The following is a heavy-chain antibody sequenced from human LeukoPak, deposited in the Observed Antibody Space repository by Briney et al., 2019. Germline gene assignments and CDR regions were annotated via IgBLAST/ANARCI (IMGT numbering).Heavy chain of an antibody. V-gene: IGHV5-51*01. D-gene: IGHD3-22*01. Sequence: GESLKISCKGSGYSFTSYWIGWVRQMPGKGLEWMGIIYSGDSDTRYSPSFQGQVTISADKSISTAYLQWSSLKASDTAMYYCARQSHYYDSSGSVDYWGQGTLVTVSS. J-gene: IGHJ4*02. CDR3: ARQSHYYDSSGSVDY. CDR1: GYSFTSYW. CDR2: IYSGDSDT.